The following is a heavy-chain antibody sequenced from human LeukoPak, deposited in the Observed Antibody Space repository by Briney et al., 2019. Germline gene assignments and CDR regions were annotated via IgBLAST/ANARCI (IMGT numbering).Heavy chain of an antibody. D-gene: IGHD6-19*01. CDR3: ARWANGGWYGDY. V-gene: IGHV4-39*01. J-gene: IGHJ4*02. Sequence: SETLSLTCTVSGGSISSSSYYWGWIRQPPGKGLEWIGSIYYSGSTYYNPSLKSRVTISVDTSKNQFSLKLSSVTAADTAVYYCARWANGGWYGDYWGQGTLVTVSS. CDR2: IYYSGST. CDR1: GGSISSSSYY.